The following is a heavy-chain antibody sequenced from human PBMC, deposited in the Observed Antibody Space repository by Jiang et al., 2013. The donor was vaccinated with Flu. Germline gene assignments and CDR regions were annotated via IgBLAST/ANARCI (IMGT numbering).Heavy chain of an antibody. V-gene: IGHV4-59*01. J-gene: IGHJ3*02. Sequence: SRVTISVDTSKNQFSLKLSSVTAADTAVYYCARDRAWFGELIDAFDIWGQGTMVTVSS. CDR3: ARDRAWFGELIDAFDI. D-gene: IGHD3-10*01.